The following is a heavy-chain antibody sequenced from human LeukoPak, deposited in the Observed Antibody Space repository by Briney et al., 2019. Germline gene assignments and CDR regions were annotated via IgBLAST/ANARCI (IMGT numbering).Heavy chain of an antibody. V-gene: IGHV4-61*02. J-gene: IGHJ4*02. D-gene: IGHD1-26*01. CDR1: GGSISSGSYY. CDR3: ARRNGGMGGYFD. Sequence: PSETLSLTCTVSGGSISSGSYYWSWIRQPAGKGLEWIGRIYTSGGTNYNPSLKSRVTISVDTSKNQFSLNLSSVTAADTAVYYCARRNGGMGGYFDWGQGTLVTVSS. CDR2: IYTSGGT.